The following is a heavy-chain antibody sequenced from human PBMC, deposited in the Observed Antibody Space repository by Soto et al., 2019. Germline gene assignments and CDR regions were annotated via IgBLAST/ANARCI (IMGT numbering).Heavy chain of an antibody. V-gene: IGHV4-59*01. CDR2: IYYSGST. CDR3: ARSFADYVDYVWVY. CDR1: RGSISLYY. Sequence: PSETLSLTCTVSRGSISLYYWSWIHQPPGKGLEWIGYIYYSGSTNYNPSLKSRVTISVDTSKNQFSLKLSSVTAADTAVYYCARSFADYVDYVWVYWGQGTLVTVSS. D-gene: IGHD4-17*01. J-gene: IGHJ4*02.